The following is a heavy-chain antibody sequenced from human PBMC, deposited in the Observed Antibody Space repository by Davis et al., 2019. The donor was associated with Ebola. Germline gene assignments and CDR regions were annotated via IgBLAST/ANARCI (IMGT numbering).Heavy chain of an antibody. Sequence: PGGSLRLSCVASGFTFRRHAMTWVRQAPGKGLEWVAAISDSGGRTYYADSVKGRFTISRDNAKNSLYLQMNSLRAEDTAVYYCAKFSRAGDSVWGQGTLVTVSS. CDR3: AKFSRAGDSV. CDR1: GFTFRRHA. V-gene: IGHV3-23*01. CDR2: ISDSGGRT. J-gene: IGHJ4*02. D-gene: IGHD6-13*01.